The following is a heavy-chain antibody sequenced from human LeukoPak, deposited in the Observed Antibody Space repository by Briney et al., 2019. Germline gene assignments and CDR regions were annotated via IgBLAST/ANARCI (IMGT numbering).Heavy chain of an antibody. V-gene: IGHV3-49*03. D-gene: IGHD5-18*01. CDR1: GFTFGDYA. Sequence: GVLRLSCTASGFTFGDYAMSWFRQAPGKGLEWVGFIRSKAYGGTTEYAASVKGRFTISRDDSKSIAYLQMNSLKTEDTAVYYCTRNRIQLWPRYYYYYMDVWGKGTTVTISS. CDR3: TRNRIQLWPRYYYYYMDV. J-gene: IGHJ6*03. CDR2: IRSKAYGGTT.